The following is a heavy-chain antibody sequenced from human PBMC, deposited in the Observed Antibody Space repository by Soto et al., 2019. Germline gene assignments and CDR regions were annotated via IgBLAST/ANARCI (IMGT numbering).Heavy chain of an antibody. V-gene: IGHV1-2*04. Sequence: ASVKVSFKPSGYTFTGYYMHWVRQAPGQGLGWMGWINPNSGGTNYAQKFQGWATMTRDTSISTAYMELSRLRSDDTAVYYCARSGRVVVPAAILYAFDIWGQGTMVPVSS. CDR1: GYTFTGYY. CDR3: ARSGRVVVPAAILYAFDI. J-gene: IGHJ3*02. D-gene: IGHD2-2*02. CDR2: INPNSGGT.